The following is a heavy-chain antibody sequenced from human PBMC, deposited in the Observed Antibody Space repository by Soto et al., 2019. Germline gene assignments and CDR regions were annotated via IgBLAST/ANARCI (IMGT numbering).Heavy chain of an antibody. J-gene: IGHJ4*02. CDR1: GFTFRSYS. Sequence: PGWSLRLACVGSGFTFRSYSMVWVRQAPGKGLEWISYIFATSTTIYYADSVKGRFTVSRDNTQNSLFLLMNSLRAEDTAIYYCARDKDWAFDYWGQGNLVTVSS. CDR3: ARDKDWAFDY. CDR2: IFATSTTI. D-gene: IGHD3-9*01. V-gene: IGHV3-48*04.